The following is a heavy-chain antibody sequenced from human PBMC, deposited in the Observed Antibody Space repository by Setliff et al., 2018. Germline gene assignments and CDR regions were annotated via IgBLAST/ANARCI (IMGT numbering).Heavy chain of an antibody. D-gene: IGHD3-22*01. J-gene: IGHJ4*02. CDR3: ARESRYYYDNLGTLDY. Sequence: KTSETLSFTCTVSGGSISSGDYYWSWIRQPPGKGLEWIGYIYSSGSTYYNPSLKSRVSISVDTSKNQFSLKLSSVTAADTAVYYCARESRYYYDNLGTLDYWGQGTLVTVS. CDR1: GGSISSGDYY. V-gene: IGHV4-30-4*08. CDR2: IYSSGST.